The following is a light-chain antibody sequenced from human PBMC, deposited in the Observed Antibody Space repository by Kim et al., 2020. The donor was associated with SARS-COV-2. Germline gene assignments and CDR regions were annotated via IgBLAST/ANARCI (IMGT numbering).Light chain of an antibody. J-gene: IGKJ3*01. CDR2: DAS. Sequence: SASVGDRITITCQASQDISNYLSYYQQKPGKAPKLLIYDASNLETGVPSSFSGSGSRTDFTFTISSLQPEDIATYYCQQYDNLPAFGPGTKVDIK. V-gene: IGKV1-33*01. CDR1: QDISNY. CDR3: QQYDNLPA.